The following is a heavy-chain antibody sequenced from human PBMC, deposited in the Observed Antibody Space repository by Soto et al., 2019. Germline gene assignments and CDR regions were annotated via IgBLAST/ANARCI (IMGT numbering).Heavy chain of an antibody. V-gene: IGHV4-59*08. CDR1: GGSISSYY. D-gene: IGHD1-7*01. Sequence: PSETLSLTCTVSGGSISSYYWSWIRQPPGKGLEWIGHIYYSGSTNYNPSLKSRVTISVDTSKNQFSLKLSSVTAADTAVYYCARHDITGTTFPAFDYWGQGTLVTVSS. CDR3: ARHDITGTTFPAFDY. J-gene: IGHJ4*02. CDR2: IYYSGST.